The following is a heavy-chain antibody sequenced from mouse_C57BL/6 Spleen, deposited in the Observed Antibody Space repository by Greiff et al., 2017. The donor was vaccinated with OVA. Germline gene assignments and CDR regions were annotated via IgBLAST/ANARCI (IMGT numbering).Heavy chain of an antibody. Sequence: EVKLVESGGDLVKSGGSLKLSCAASGFTFSSYGMSWVRQTPDKRLEWVATISSGGSYTYYPDSVKGRFTISRDNAKNTLYPQLSSLKSEDTAMYYCARPQYRDYDGGYYFDYWGQGTTLTVSS. CDR2: ISSGGSYT. J-gene: IGHJ2*01. D-gene: IGHD2-4*01. CDR3: ARPQYRDYDGGYYFDY. CDR1: GFTFSSYG. V-gene: IGHV5-6*01.